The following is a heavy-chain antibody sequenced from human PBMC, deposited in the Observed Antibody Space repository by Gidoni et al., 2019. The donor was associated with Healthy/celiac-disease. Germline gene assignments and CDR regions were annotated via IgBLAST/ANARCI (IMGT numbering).Heavy chain of an antibody. V-gene: IGHV3-33*01. CDR3: ARAGLGYCSSTSCSSLDY. D-gene: IGHD2-2*01. CDR1: GFTFSSYG. J-gene: IGHJ4*02. CDR2: IWYDASNK. Sequence: QVQLVESGGGVVQPGKSLRLSCATSGFTFSSYGMHWVRQAPGKGLEWVSVIWYDASNKYYADSVKGRVTISRDNSKSTLDLQMNSLRDEDTAVYYCARAGLGYCSSTSCSSLDYWGQGTLVTVSS.